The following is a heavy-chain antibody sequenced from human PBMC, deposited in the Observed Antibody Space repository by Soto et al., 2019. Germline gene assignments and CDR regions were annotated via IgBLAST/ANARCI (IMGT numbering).Heavy chain of an antibody. V-gene: IGHV4-31*03. CDR2: IYYSGST. CDR1: GGSISSGGYY. CDR3: ARVNVDTAMVNFDY. Sequence: SDTLSLTCTVSGGSISSGGYYWSWIRQHPGKGLEWIGYIYYSGSTYYNPSLKSRVTISVDTSKNQFSLKLSSVTAADTAVYYCARVNVDTAMVNFDYWAQGTLVNVSS. D-gene: IGHD5-18*01. J-gene: IGHJ4*02.